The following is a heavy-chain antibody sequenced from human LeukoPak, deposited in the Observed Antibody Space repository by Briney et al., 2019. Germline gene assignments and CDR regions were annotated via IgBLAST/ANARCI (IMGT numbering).Heavy chain of an antibody. J-gene: IGHJ4*02. CDR2: IYYSGST. D-gene: IGHD2-2*01. V-gene: IGHV4-59*05. Sequence: SETLSLTCTVSGGSISSYYWSWIRQPPGKGLEWIGSIYYSGSTYYNPSLKSRVTISVDTSKNQFSLKLSSVTAADTAVYYCARHPALYRYQRLVYFDYWGQGTLVTVSS. CDR1: GGSISSYY. CDR3: ARHPALYRYQRLVYFDY.